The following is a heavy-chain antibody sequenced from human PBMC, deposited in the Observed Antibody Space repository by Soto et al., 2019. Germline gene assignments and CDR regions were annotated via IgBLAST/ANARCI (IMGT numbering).Heavy chain of an antibody. CDR2: ISAYNGNT. J-gene: IGHJ6*04. V-gene: IGHV1-18*01. Sequence: ASVKVSCKASGYTFTSYGISWVRQAPGQGLEWMGWISAYNGNTNYAQKLQGRVTMTTDTSTSTAYMELRSLRSDDTAVYYCARDYDDQGLRYFDWLTAYYYYGMDVWGKGTTVTVSS. CDR3: ARDYDDQGLRYFDWLTAYYYYGMDV. D-gene: IGHD3-9*01. CDR1: GYTFTSYG.